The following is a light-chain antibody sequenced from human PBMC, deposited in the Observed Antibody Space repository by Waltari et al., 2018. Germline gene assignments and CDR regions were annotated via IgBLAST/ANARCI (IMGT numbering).Light chain of an antibody. CDR1: GSAAGASES. V-gene: IGLV2-14*03. Sequence: QSALTQPASVSGSPGQSITISCSGLGSAAGASESVSWHQHPPDKAPQVIIYDVTHRPSGVSARFSASKSANTASLTISRLQPEDEADYYCSSQTLDGLVLFGGGTRLTVL. CDR2: DVT. J-gene: IGLJ2*01. CDR3: SSQTLDGLVL.